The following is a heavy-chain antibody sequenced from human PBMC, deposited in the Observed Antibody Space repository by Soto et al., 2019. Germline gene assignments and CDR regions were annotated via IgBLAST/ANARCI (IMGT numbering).Heavy chain of an antibody. CDR2: ISGSGGST. J-gene: IGHJ4*02. CDR1: GFTFSSYA. V-gene: IGHV3-23*01. D-gene: IGHD5-18*01. CDR3: AKRPGYSYGAIDY. Sequence: PGGSLRLSCAASGFTFSSYAMSWVRQAPGKGLEWVSAISGSGGSTYYADSVKGRFTISRDNSKNTLYLQMNSLRVEDTAVYYCAKRPGYSYGAIDYWGQGTLVTVSS.